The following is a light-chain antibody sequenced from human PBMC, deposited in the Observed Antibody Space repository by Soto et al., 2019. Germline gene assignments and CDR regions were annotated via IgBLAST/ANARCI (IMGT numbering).Light chain of an antibody. CDR1: SSDVGGYKY. J-gene: IGLJ2*01. CDR3: SSYTHSNTLV. CDR2: EVS. Sequence: QSVLTQPASVSGSPGQSITISCTGTSSDVGGYKYVSWYQHHPGKAPKRMIYEVSNRSSGVSNRFSGSKSGNTASLTISGLQSEDEADYYCSSYTHSNTLVFGGGTKLTVL. V-gene: IGLV2-14*01.